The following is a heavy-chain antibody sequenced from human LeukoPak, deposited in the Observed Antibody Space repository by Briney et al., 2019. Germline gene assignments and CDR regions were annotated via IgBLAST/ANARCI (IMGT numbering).Heavy chain of an antibody. CDR2: IWYDGSNK. D-gene: IGHD2-15*01. CDR3: ARGGAATGVDAFDI. V-gene: IGHV3-33*01. J-gene: IGHJ3*02. Sequence: GGSLRLSCAASGFTFSSYGMHWVRQAPGKGLEWVAVIWYDGSNKYYADSVKGRFTISRDNSKNTLYLQMNSLRAEDTAVYSCARGGAATGVDAFDIWGQGTMVTVSS. CDR1: GFTFSSYG.